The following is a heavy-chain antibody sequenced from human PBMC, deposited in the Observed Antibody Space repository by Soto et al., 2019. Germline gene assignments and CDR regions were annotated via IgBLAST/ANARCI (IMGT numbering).Heavy chain of an antibody. Sequence: SGPTLVNPTQTLTLTCTFSGFSLSTSKMRVSWIRQPPGKALEWLARIDWDDDKFYSTSLKTRLTISKDTFKNQVVLTMTNMDSVDTATYYCARMGGSLKNYFDYWGKGTLVTVS. J-gene: IGHJ4*02. V-gene: IGHV2-70*04. D-gene: IGHD1-26*01. CDR2: IDWDDDK. CDR1: GFSLSTSKMR. CDR3: ARMGGSLKNYFDY.